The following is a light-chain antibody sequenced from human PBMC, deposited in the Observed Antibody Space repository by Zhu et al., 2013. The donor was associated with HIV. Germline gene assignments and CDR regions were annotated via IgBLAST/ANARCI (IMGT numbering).Light chain of an antibody. J-gene: IGKJ2*01. V-gene: IGKV1-5*03. CDR1: QSISKW. CDR3: LHYNKISTA. Sequence: IQMTQSPSSLSASVGDYVSITCRATQSISKWLAWYQHKPGRAPKLLIYEASKLQDDVPSRFSGSGSGTEFTLTITSLQPDDFATYYCLHYNKISTAFGQGTKVDI. CDR2: EAS.